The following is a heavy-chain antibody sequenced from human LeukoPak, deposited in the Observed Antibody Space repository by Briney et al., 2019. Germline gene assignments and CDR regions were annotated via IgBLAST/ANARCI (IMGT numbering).Heavy chain of an antibody. V-gene: IGHV4-59*01. CDR3: ARHLYSYDSSPYYP. CDR1: GDSISSYY. Sequence: SETLSLTCTVSGDSISSYYWNWVRQPPGKGLEWIGYIYYSGSTNCNPSLKSRVTISIDTSKNQVSLKLTSVTAADTAVYSCARHLYSYDSSPYYPWGQGTLVTVSS. J-gene: IGHJ5*02. D-gene: IGHD3-22*01. CDR2: IYYSGST.